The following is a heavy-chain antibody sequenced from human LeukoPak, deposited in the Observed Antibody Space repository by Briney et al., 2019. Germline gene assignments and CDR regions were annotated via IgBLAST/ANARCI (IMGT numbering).Heavy chain of an antibody. CDR1: GFTFSGYA. CDR3: ATSLGPLAEY. D-gene: IGHD7-27*01. J-gene: IGHJ4*02. CDR2: VSTTGSDT. V-gene: IGHV3-21*01. Sequence: GGSLRLSCAASGFTFSGYAMNWVRQAPGKGLEWVSSVSTTGSDTYYADSVKGRFTISRDNAKNTLYLQMNSLKGEDTAVYYCATSLGPLAEYWGQGTLVTVSS.